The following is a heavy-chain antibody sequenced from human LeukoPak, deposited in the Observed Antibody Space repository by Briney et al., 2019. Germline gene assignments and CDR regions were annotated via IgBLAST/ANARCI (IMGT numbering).Heavy chain of an antibody. V-gene: IGHV3-7*05. CDR2: IKEDGGDK. J-gene: IGHJ4*02. D-gene: IGHD6-19*01. CDR3: ATWSSGWQFDF. Sequence: GGSLRLSCAASGFTFSKSWMTWVRQAPGRGLQWVSLIKEDGGDKYYVDSVEGRFTISRDNDKTSVYLQMNSLRAEDTAVYYCATWSSGWQFDFWGQGTLVSVS. CDR1: GFTFSKSW.